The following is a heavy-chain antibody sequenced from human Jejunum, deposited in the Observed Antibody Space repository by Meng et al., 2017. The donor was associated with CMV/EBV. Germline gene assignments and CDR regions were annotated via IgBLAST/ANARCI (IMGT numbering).Heavy chain of an antibody. CDR3: ARGGAGSSLDV. Sequence: CTVSGGSISHYYWSWIRQPPGKGLEWIGYIYSSGTSNYNPSLKSRVTISVDTSKNQFSLRLSSVTAADTAVYYCARGGAGSSLDVWGHGTTVTVS. V-gene: IGHV4-59*01. J-gene: IGHJ6*02. CDR2: IYSSGTS. CDR1: GGSISHYY.